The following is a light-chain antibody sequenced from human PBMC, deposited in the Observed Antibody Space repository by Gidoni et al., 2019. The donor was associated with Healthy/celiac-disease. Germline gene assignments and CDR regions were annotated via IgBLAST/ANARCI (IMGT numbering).Light chain of an antibody. CDR2: GAS. CDR3: QQYGSSSWT. CDR1: QSVSSSY. Sequence: EIVLTQSPGTLSLSPGESAPLSCRASQSVSSSYLAWYQQKPGQAPRLLIYGASSRATGIPDRFSGSGSGTDFTLTISRLEPEDFAVYYCQQYGSSSWTFGQXTKVEIK. J-gene: IGKJ1*01. V-gene: IGKV3-20*01.